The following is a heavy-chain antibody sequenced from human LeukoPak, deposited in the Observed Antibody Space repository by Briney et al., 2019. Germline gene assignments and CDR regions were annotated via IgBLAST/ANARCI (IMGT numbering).Heavy chain of an antibody. CDR3: ARSGWYGQFDS. D-gene: IGHD6-19*01. V-gene: IGHV3-66*02. J-gene: IGHJ4*02. CDR2: IYSGGST. CDR1: GFTVSSNY. Sequence: GGSLRHSCAASGFTVSSNYMSWVRQAPGKGLEWVSVIYSGGSTNYADSVKGRFTISRDTSKNTLYLQMNSLRAEDTAVYYCARSGWYGQFDSWGQGTLVTVSS.